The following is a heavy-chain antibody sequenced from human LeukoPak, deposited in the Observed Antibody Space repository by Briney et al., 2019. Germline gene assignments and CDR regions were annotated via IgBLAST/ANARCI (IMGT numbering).Heavy chain of an antibody. CDR2: ISSSSSYI. J-gene: IGHJ4*02. Sequence: GGSLRLSCAASGFTFSSYSMNWVRQAPGKGLEWVSSISSSSSYIYYADSVKGRFTISRDNAKNSLYLQMNSLRAEDTAVYYCARVGLVVPAAHYFDYWGQGTLVTVSS. D-gene: IGHD2-2*01. V-gene: IGHV3-21*01. CDR3: ARVGLVVPAAHYFDY. CDR1: GFTFSSYS.